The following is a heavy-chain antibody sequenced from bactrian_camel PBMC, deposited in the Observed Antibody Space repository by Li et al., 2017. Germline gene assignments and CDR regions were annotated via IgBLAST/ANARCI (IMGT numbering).Heavy chain of an antibody. CDR2: ISPDGKE. J-gene: IGHJ6*01. Sequence: QLVESGGGSVQIGGPLTLACSASRDFDDADAEWGWFRQSPGAQCEMVASISPDGKEYYSDSVKGRFAISRDNAKNTVYLQMNSLRPEDTAMYYCAASTEDGLCPGSNYGSWGRGTQ. V-gene: IGHV3S53*01. CDR1: RDFDDADAE. CDR3: AASTEDGLCPGSNYGS. D-gene: IGHD1*01.